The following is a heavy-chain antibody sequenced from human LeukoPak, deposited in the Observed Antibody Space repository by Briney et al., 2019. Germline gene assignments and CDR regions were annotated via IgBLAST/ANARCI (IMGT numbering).Heavy chain of an antibody. V-gene: IGHV3-23*01. J-gene: IGHJ6*02. Sequence: SGGSLRLSCAASGFTFSSYAMSWVRQAPGKGLEWVSAISGSGGSTYYADSVKGRFTISRDNSKNTLYLQMNSLRAEDTAVYYCAKDLRAYYDSSGYYLPDGMDVWGQGTTVTVSS. CDR2: ISGSGGST. D-gene: IGHD3-22*01. CDR1: GFTFSSYA. CDR3: AKDLRAYYDSSGYYLPDGMDV.